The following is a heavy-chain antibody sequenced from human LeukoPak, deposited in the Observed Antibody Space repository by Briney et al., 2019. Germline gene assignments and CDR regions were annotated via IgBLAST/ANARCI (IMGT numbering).Heavy chain of an antibody. Sequence: ASVKVSCKASGYTFTSYGISWVRQAPGQGLEWMGWISAYKGNTNYAQKLQGRVTMTTDTSTSTAYMELRSLRSDDTAVCYCARERVEMATTTNHDAFDIWGQGTMVTVSS. CDR1: GYTFTSYG. CDR2: ISAYKGNT. J-gene: IGHJ3*02. D-gene: IGHD5-24*01. V-gene: IGHV1-18*01. CDR3: ARERVEMATTTNHDAFDI.